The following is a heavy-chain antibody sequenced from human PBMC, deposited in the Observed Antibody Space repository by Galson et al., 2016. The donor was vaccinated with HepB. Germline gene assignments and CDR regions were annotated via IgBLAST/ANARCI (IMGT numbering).Heavy chain of an antibody. CDR1: GFSLNFSGMC. CDR2: IDWDDDK. Sequence: PALVKPTQTLTLTCTYSGFSLNFSGMCVSWIRQPPGKALEWLALIDWDDDKVYSTSLKRRLSISRDTSKNQVVLTMTNMDPVDTGTYYCARTSRDASGSHCNRHFDHWGQGTLVTVSS. CDR3: ARTSRDASGSHCNRHFDH. V-gene: IGHV2-70*13. J-gene: IGHJ4*02. D-gene: IGHD3-10*01.